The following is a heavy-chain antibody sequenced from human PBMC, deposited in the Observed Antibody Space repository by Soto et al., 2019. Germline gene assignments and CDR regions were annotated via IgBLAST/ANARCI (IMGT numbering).Heavy chain of an antibody. CDR3: ATLGKMLPNTYAMDV. CDR1: GFTFSSSW. CDR2: IKHDGSDK. Sequence: PGGSLRLSCAASGFTFSSSWMSWVRQAPGKGLEWVANIKHDGSDKYYVDSVKGRFTISRDNAKNSLYLQMNSLRAEDTAVYYRATLGKMLPNTYAMDVWGQGTTVTVS. V-gene: IGHV3-7*03. D-gene: IGHD1-26*01. J-gene: IGHJ6*02.